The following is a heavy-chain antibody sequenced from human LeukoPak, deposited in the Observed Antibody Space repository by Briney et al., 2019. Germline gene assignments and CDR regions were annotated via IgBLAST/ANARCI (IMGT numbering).Heavy chain of an antibody. CDR2: IYHSGNT. CDR3: ARERYSYGLRAFDY. J-gene: IGHJ4*02. Sequence: SEALSLTCTVSGYSISSGYYWGWIRQPPGKGLEWIGSIYHSGNTYYNPSLKSRVTISVDTSKNQFSLKLSSVTAADTAVYYCARERYSYGLRAFDYWGQGTLVTVSS. D-gene: IGHD5-18*01. V-gene: IGHV4-38-2*02. CDR1: GYSISSGYY.